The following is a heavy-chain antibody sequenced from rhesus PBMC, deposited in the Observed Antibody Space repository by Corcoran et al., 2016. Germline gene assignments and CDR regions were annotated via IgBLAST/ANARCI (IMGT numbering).Heavy chain of an antibody. CDR1: GYSISSGSY. V-gene: IGHV4-122*02. CDR2: NTYSGST. Sequence: QVQLQESGPGLVTPSSTLSLTCAVSGYSISSGSYWRWLRQPPGKGLEWIGYNTYSGSTSYNPSLKSRVTISRDTSKNQFSLKLSSVTAADTAVYYCARTVDTYLDSWGQGVVVTVSS. J-gene: IGHJ6*01. CDR3: ARTVDTYLDS. D-gene: IGHD5-24*01.